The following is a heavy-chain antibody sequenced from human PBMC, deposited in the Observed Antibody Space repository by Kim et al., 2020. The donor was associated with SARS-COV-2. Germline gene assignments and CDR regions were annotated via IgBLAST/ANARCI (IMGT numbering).Heavy chain of an antibody. CDR1: GDPINGYY. J-gene: IGHJ5*02. CDR2: IHSNGNT. CDR3: ARGRGTSITTDWFDP. V-gene: IGHV4-4*07. D-gene: IGHD3-16*01. Sequence: ETLSFTCTVSGDPINGYYWSWIRQSAGRGLQWIGRIHSNGNTNYNPSLKSRVAMSVDTSKNEVSLKLKSVTAADSALYYCARGRGTSITTDWFDPWGQGTLVTVSS.